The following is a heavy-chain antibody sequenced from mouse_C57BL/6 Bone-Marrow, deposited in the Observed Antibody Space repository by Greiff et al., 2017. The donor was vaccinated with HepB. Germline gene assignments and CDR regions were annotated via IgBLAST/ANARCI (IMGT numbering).Heavy chain of an antibody. J-gene: IGHJ4*01. CDR2: IDPSDSET. CDR1: GYTFTSYW. Sequence: QVHLQQPGAELVRPGSSVKLSCKASGYTFTSYWMHWVKQRPIQGLEWIGNIDPSDSETHYNQKFKDKATLTVDKSSSTAYMQLSSLTSEDSAVYYCARDYYYGNAMDYWGQGTSVTVSS. V-gene: IGHV1-52*01. CDR3: ARDYYYGNAMDY. D-gene: IGHD1-1*01.